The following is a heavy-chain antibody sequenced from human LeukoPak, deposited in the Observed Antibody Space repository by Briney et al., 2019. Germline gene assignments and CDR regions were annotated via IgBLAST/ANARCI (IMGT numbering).Heavy chain of an antibody. J-gene: IGHJ4*02. V-gene: IGHV3-23*01. CDR3: AKLVTHFDY. CDR2: ISGSGGNT. CDR1: GFTFSSNV. D-gene: IGHD4-23*01. Sequence: PGGSLRLSCAASGFTFSSNVMSWVRQAPGKGLEWVSSISGSGGNTYYADSVKGRFTISRDNSKNTLYMQMNSLRAEDTAVYYCAKLVTHFDYWGQGTLVTVSS.